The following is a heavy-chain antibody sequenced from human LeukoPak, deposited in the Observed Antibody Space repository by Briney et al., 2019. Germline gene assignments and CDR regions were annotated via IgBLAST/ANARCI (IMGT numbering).Heavy chain of an antibody. CDR2: IYTSGST. CDR3: ASTPVAHVDYYYYGMDV. V-gene: IGHV4-4*07. D-gene: IGHD5-12*01. Sequence: TSETLSLTCTVSGGSISSYYWSWIRQPAGKGLEWIGRIYTSGSTNYNPSLKSRVTISVDTSKNQFSLKLSSVTVADTAVYYCASTPVAHVDYYYYGMDVWGQGTTVTVSS. J-gene: IGHJ6*02. CDR1: GGSISSYY.